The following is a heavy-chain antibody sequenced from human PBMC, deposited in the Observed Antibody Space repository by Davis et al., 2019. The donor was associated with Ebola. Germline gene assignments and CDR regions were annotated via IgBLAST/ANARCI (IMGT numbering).Heavy chain of an antibody. J-gene: IGHJ4*02. V-gene: IGHV4-34*01. CDR1: ARSTSGYY. Sequence: PSETLSLTCAVYARSTSGYYWSWIRQPPGKGLEWIGEINHSGSTNYNPSLKSRVTISVDTSKNQFSLKLRSVNAADTAVYYCAREATIMGADYWGQGTLVTVSS. CDR3: AREATIMGADY. D-gene: IGHD5-24*01. CDR2: INHSGST.